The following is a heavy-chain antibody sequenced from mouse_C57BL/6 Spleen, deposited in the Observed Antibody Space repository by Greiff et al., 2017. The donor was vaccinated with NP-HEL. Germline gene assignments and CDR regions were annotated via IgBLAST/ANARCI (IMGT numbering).Heavy chain of an antibody. Sequence: VQLQQSGPELVKPGASVKMSCKASGYTFTNYYMHWVKQSHGKSLEWLGYIYPNNGGNGYNQKFKGKATLTVDKSSSTSYMELRILTSEDSAVYYYARFNYGGAEFAYWGQGTLVTVSA. V-gene: IGHV1-34*01. CDR1: GYTFTNYY. D-gene: IGHD1-2*01. J-gene: IGHJ3*01. CDR2: IYPNNGGN. CDR3: ARFNYGGAEFAY.